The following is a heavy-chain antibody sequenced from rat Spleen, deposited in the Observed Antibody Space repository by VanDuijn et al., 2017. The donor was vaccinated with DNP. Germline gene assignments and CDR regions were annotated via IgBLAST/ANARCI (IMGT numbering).Heavy chain of an antibody. J-gene: IGHJ2*01. CDR1: GFLLNTYG. D-gene: IGHD1-2*01. CDR2: ISSGGDT. Sequence: VQLKESGPGLVQPSQTLSLTCTVSGFLLNTYGVNWVRQPPGKGLEWIAAISSGGDTYYNSLLKSRLSISRDSSKRKVFLKMNSLQTEDTAMYFCARWHLYLNYFDYWGQGVMVTVSS. CDR3: ARWHLYLNYFDY. V-gene: IGHV2S12*01.